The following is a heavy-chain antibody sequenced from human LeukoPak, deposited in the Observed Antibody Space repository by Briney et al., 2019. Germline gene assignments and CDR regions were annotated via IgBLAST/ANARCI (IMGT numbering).Heavy chain of an antibody. CDR2: ISGSGGST. CDR1: GFTFSSYA. Sequence: PGGSLRLSCAASGFTFSSYAMSWVRQAPGKGLEWVSSISGSGGSTDYADSVKGRFSISRDNSKNTMYLQMNSLRDEDTAVYYCAKDRDSSSWPNDAFDIWGQGTMVTVSS. V-gene: IGHV3-23*01. CDR3: AKDRDSSSWPNDAFDI. D-gene: IGHD6-13*01. J-gene: IGHJ3*02.